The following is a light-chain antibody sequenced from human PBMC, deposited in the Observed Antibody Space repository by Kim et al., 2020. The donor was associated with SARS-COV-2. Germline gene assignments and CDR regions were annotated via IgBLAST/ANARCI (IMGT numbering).Light chain of an antibody. CDR2: KAS. J-gene: IGKJ1*01. V-gene: IGKV1-5*03. CDR3: QQYNSYAWT. CDR1: QTINSW. Sequence: DIQMTQSPSTLSASVGDRITITCRPSQTINSWLAWFQQKPGKAPKLLIYKASSLESGVPSRFSDSGSGTEFTLTISSLQPDAFATFYCQQYNSYAWTFGQGTKVDIK.